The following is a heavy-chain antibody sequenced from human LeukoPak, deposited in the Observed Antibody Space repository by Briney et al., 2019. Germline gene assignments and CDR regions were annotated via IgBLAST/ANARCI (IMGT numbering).Heavy chain of an antibody. V-gene: IGHV1-8*01. Sequence: GASVKVSCKASGYTFTSYDINWVRQATGQGLEWMGWMNPNSGNTGYAQKFQGRVTMTRNTSISTAYMELSSLRSEDTAVYYCARGEYSSSSPYYYYMDVWGKGTTVTVSS. CDR2: MNPNSGNT. D-gene: IGHD6-6*01. CDR3: ARGEYSSSSPYYYYMDV. J-gene: IGHJ6*03. CDR1: GYTFTSYD.